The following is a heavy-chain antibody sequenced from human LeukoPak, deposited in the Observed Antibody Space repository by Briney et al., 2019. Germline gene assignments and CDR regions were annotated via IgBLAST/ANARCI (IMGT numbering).Heavy chain of an antibody. CDR3: ARDLVTVTKGFDI. CDR1: GGSISSYY. D-gene: IGHD4-17*01. J-gene: IGHJ3*02. V-gene: IGHV4-59*01. CDR2: ISYIGST. Sequence: SETLSLTCTVSGGSISSYYWTWIRQPPGKGLEWIGYISYIGSTNYNPSLKSRVTISIDTSRNQFSLRLSSVTAADTAVYYCARDLVTVTKGFDIWGQGTMVSVSS.